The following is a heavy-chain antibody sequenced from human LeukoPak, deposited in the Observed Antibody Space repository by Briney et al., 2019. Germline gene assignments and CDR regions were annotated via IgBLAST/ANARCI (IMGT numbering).Heavy chain of an antibody. D-gene: IGHD6-19*01. CDR3: AGDRNSVWYSPLDY. Sequence: GGSLRLSCSCAASGITFDTYWMHWVRQSPGKGLEWVAIITATGDTAYYADSVKDRFTISRDNSRNTVYMQMDSLRAEDTAIYYCAGDRNSVWYSPLDYWGQGTQVTVSP. V-gene: IGHV3-23*01. CDR2: ITATGDTA. J-gene: IGHJ4*02. CDR1: GITFDTYW.